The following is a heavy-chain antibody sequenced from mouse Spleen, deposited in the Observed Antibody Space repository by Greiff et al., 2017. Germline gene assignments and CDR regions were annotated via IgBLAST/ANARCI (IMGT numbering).Heavy chain of an antibody. CDR3: ARRGYDRGMDY. D-gene: IGHD2-14*01. CDR2: IDPSDSYT. J-gene: IGHJ4*01. CDR1: GYTFTSYW. Sequence: QVQLQQPGAELVRPGTSVKLSCKASGYTFTSYWMHWVKQRPGQGLEWIGVIDPSDSYTNYNQKFKGKATLTVDTSSSTAYMQLSSLTSEDSAVYYCARRGYDRGMDYWGQGTSVTVSS. V-gene: IGHV1-59*01.